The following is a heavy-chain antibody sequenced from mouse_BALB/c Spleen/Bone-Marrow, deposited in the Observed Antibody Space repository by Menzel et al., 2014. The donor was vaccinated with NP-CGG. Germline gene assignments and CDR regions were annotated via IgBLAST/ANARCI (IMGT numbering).Heavy chain of an antibody. V-gene: IGHV5-9-4*01. CDR2: ISSGGSYT. CDR1: GFTFXYYA. J-gene: IGHJ2*01. D-gene: IGHD3-1*01. Sequence: EVKVVESGGGLVKPGGSLKLSCAASGFTFXYYAMSWVRQSPEKSLEWVAEISSGGSYTYYPDTVTGRFTISRDNAKNALYLEMSSLRSEDTAMYYCARDSSGYFDYWGQGTTLTVSS. CDR3: ARDSSGYFDY.